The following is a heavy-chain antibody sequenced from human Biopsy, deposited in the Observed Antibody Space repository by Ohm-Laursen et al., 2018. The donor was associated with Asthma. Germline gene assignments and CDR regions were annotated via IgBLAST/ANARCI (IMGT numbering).Heavy chain of an antibody. CDR1: GFTFGDYW. J-gene: IGHJ1*01. CDR3: ARTFHFWSPYHAEHYQL. Sequence: SLRLSCSASGFTFGDYWMSWVRQVPEKGLERVANIKHDGSEKNHVDSLKGRFTISRDNAKNSLYLQMNSLRAEDTAVYYCARTFHFWSPYHAEHYQLWGQGTLVTVSS. D-gene: IGHD3-3*02. CDR2: IKHDGSEK. V-gene: IGHV3-7*01.